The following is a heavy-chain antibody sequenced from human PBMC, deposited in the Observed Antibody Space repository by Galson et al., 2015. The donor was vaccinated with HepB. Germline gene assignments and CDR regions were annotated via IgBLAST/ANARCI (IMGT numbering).Heavy chain of an antibody. Sequence: SLRLSCAASGFTFSSYGMSWVRQAPGKGPEWVSAITGGSPTMYYADSVKGRFTISRDSAKSSLYLQMNSLRAEDKAVYYCARSYNYYYMDVWGEGTTVTVSS. J-gene: IGHJ6*03. CDR3: ARSYNYYYMDV. V-gene: IGHV3-48*01. CDR1: GFTFSSYG. CDR2: ITGGSPTM. D-gene: IGHD3-16*01.